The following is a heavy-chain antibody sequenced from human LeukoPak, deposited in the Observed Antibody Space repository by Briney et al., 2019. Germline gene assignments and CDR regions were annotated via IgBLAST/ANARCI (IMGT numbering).Heavy chain of an antibody. CDR3: AREGGYGVNMEYYGMDV. J-gene: IGHJ6*02. CDR2: IWYDGSNK. Sequence: GGSLRLSCAASGFTFSSYGMHWVRQAPGKGLEWVAVIWYDGSNKYYADSVKGRFTVSRDNSKNTLYLQMNSLRAEDTAVYYCAREGGYGVNMEYYGMDVWGQGTTVTVSS. D-gene: IGHD5-12*01. CDR1: GFTFSSYG. V-gene: IGHV3-33*01.